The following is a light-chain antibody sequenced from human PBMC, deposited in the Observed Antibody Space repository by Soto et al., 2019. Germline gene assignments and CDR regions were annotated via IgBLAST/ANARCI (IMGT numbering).Light chain of an antibody. CDR2: GTS. CDR3: QQYGSSSWT. V-gene: IGKV3-20*01. Sequence: LSLSPGERATLSSRARPSVSSSSLAWYQQKPGQAPRLLIYGTSSGATAIPDRFSGSGSGTDFTLTISRLEPEDFAVYYCQQYGSSSWTFGQGTKVDIK. J-gene: IGKJ1*01. CDR1: PSVSSSS.